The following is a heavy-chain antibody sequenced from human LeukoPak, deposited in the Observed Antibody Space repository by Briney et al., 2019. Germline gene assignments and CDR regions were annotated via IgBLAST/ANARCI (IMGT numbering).Heavy chain of an antibody. CDR3: ARGSSSWYYYYGMDV. CDR1: GYTFTSYD. Sequence: GASVKVSCTASGYTFTSYDINWVRQATGQGLEWMGWMNPNSGNTGYAQKFQGRVTMTRNTSISTAYMELSSLRSEDTAVYYCARGSSSWYYYYGMDVWGQGTTVTVSS. D-gene: IGHD6-6*01. CDR2: MNPNSGNT. J-gene: IGHJ6*02. V-gene: IGHV1-8*01.